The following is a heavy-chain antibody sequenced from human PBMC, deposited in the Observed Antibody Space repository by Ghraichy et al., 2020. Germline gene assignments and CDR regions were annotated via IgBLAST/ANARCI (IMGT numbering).Heavy chain of an antibody. CDR1: GGSISSYY. D-gene: IGHD6-19*01. CDR3: AGGAVAGTGF. J-gene: IGHJ4*02. Sequence: SKTLSLTCTVSGGSISSYYWSWIRQPTGKGLEWIGRIHTSGRADYNPSLKSRVTMSVDTSKKQFSLKLNSVTAADTAIYFCAGGAVAGTGFWGQGALVTVSS. CDR2: IHTSGRA. V-gene: IGHV4-4*07.